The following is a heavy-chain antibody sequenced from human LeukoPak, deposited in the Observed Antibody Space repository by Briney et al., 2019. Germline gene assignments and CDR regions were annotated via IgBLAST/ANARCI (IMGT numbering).Heavy chain of an antibody. J-gene: IGHJ3*02. D-gene: IGHD3-22*01. CDR2: ISYDGSNK. V-gene: IGHV3-30-3*01. CDR3: ARVSHYYDSSGYYYVRAFDI. CDR1: GFTFSSYA. Sequence: GGSLRLSCAASGFTFSSYAMHWVRQAPGKGLEWVAVISYDGSNKYYADSVKGRFTISRDNSKNTLYLQMNSLRAEDTAVYYCARVSHYYDSSGYYYVRAFDIWGQGTMVTVSS.